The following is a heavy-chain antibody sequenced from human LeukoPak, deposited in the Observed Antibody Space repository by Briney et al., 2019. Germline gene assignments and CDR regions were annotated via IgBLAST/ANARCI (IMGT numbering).Heavy chain of an antibody. V-gene: IGHV4-59*01. J-gene: IGHJ3*02. CDR2: IGYSGST. Sequence: PSETLSLTCTVSGGSISSYYWSWIRQPPGKGLEWIGYIGYSGSTNYNPSLKSRVTISVDTSKKQFSLKLNSVTAADTAVYYCARADFWSGPYAFDIWGQGTMVTVSS. CDR1: GGSISSYY. CDR3: ARADFWSGPYAFDI. D-gene: IGHD3-3*01.